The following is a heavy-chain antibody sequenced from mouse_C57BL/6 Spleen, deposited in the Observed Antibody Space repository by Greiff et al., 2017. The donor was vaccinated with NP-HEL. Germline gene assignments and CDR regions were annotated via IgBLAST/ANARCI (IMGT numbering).Heavy chain of an antibody. CDR2: INPSSGYT. CDR1: GYTFTSYW. Sequence: QVQLQQSGAELAKPGASVKLSCKASGYTFTSYWMHWVNQRPGQGLEWIGYINPSSGYTKYNQKFKDKATLTADKSSSTAFMQLSSLTYEDSAVYYCARFPYDYDYPYWGQGTLVTVSA. CDR3: ARFPYDYDYPY. D-gene: IGHD2-4*01. V-gene: IGHV1-7*01. J-gene: IGHJ3*01.